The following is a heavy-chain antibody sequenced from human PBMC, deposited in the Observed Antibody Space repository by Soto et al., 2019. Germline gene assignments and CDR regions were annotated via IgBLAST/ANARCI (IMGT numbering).Heavy chain of an antibody. CDR2: ISYDGSNK. D-gene: IGHD3-22*01. CDR1: GFTFSSYA. V-gene: IGHV3-30-3*01. CDR3: ARGSPDYYDSSGRGDAFDI. J-gene: IGHJ3*02. Sequence: GGSLRLSCAASGFTFSSYAMHWVRQAPGKGLEWVAVISYDGSNKYYADSVKGRFTISRDNSKNTLYLQMNSLRAEDTAVYYCARGSPDYYDSSGRGDAFDIWGQGTMVTVSS.